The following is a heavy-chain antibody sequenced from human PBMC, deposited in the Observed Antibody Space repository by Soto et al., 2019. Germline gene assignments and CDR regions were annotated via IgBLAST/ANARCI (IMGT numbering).Heavy chain of an antibody. V-gene: IGHV3-33*01. CDR3: ARLYCSASSCYSVGAFDI. D-gene: IGHD2-15*01. CDR1: GFTFSSYG. Sequence: GGSLRLSCAASGFTFSSYGMHWVRQAPGKGLEWVALIWFDGSDRYYTESVKGRFTISRDNSKSTLYLQMNSLRAEDTAVYYCARLYCSASSCYSVGAFDIRGQGTMVTVSS. J-gene: IGHJ3*02. CDR2: IWFDGSDR.